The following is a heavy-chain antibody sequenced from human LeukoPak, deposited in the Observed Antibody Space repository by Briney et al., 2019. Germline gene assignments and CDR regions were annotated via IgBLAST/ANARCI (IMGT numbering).Heavy chain of an antibody. CDR1: GGTFSSYA. Sequence: GASVKVSCKASGGTFSSYAISWVRQAPGQGLEWMGGIIPIFGTANYAQKFQGRVTITADESTSTAYMELSSLRSEDTAVYYCARTRFVGAGHGRGVYYWGQGTLVTVSS. CDR2: IIPIFGTA. D-gene: IGHD1-26*01. CDR3: ARTRFVGAGHGRGVYY. J-gene: IGHJ4*02. V-gene: IGHV1-69*13.